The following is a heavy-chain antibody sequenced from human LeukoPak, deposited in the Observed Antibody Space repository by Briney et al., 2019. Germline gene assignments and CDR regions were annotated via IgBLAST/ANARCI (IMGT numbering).Heavy chain of an antibody. D-gene: IGHD1-26*01. V-gene: IGHV7-4-1*02. CDR3: ARDSGSRHYYYYYMDV. CDR2: INTNTGNP. CDR1: GYTFTSYA. J-gene: IGHJ6*03. Sequence: ASVKVSCKASGYTFTSYAMNWVRQAPGQGLEWMGWINTNTGNPTYAQGFTGRFVFSLDTSVSTAYLQISSLKAEDTAVYYCARDSGSRHYYYYYMDVWGKGTTVTVSS.